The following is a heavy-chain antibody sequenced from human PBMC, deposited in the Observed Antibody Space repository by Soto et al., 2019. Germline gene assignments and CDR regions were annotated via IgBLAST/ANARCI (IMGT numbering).Heavy chain of an antibody. Sequence: QVHLQQWGAGLLKSSETLSLTCAVYGGSFRDYDWSWVRQPPGKGLEWIGQINHSGSTNYNPSLKSRVTISVDTSKNQFSLKLSSVTAADTAVYYCARTSRFDSWGQGTLVTVSS. D-gene: IGHD6-6*01. CDR1: GGSFRDYD. CDR3: ARTSRFDS. J-gene: IGHJ4*02. V-gene: IGHV4-34*01. CDR2: INHSGST.